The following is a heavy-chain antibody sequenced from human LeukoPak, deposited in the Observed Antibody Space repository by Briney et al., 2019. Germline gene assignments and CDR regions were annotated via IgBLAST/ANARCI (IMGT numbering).Heavy chain of an antibody. CDR2: ISSRSNYI. CDR3: AKDVGDSGYDYPAH. J-gene: IGHJ4*02. D-gene: IGHD5-12*01. Sequence: KPGGSLRLSCAASGFRFGDYNMNWVRQAPGKGLEWVSSISSRSNYIYYGDSVKGRFTISRDNAKNSLFLQMNSLRPDDTAVYYCAKDVGDSGYDYPAHWGQGTLVTVSP. CDR1: GFRFGDYN. V-gene: IGHV3-21*01.